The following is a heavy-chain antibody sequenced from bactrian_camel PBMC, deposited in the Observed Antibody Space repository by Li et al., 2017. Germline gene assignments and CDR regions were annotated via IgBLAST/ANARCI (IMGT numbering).Heavy chain of an antibody. CDR3: AEGRGSRGEHCYSLNY. D-gene: IGHD6*01. V-gene: IGHV3S9*01. CDR1: VDTYMRYC. CDR2: SGTNGVA. Sequence: HVQLVESGGGVVQTGGSLRLSFAASVDTYMRYCMGWFRQVPGKAREGVAGSGTNGVAAAADSVKGRFTISQDNAKNTVYLQMNNLQPEDTAMYYCAEGRGSRGEHCYSLNYWGQGTQVTVS. J-gene: IGHJ4*01.